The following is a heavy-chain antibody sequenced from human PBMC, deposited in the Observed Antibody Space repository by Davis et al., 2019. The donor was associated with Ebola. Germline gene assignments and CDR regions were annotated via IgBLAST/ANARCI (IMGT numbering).Heavy chain of an antibody. D-gene: IGHD3-10*01. Sequence: GGSLRLSCAASGFTFSSYAMHWVRQAPGKGLEWVAVISYDGSNKYYADSVKGRFTISRDNSKNTLYLQMNSLRAEDTAVYYCARDPMGFYWYFDVWGRGTLVTVSS. CDR2: ISYDGSNK. CDR1: GFTFSSYA. V-gene: IGHV3-30-3*01. CDR3: ARDPMGFYWYFDV. J-gene: IGHJ2*01.